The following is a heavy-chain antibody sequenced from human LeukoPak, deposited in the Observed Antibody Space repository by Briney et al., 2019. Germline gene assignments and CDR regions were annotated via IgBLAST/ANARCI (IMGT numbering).Heavy chain of an antibody. J-gene: IGHJ5*02. D-gene: IGHD2-2*01. Sequence: ASVKVSCKASGYTFTGYYMHWVRQAPGQGLEWMGWINPNSGGTNYAQKFQGRVTMTRDTSISTAYMELSRLRSDDTAVYYCARSGEDIVVVPAAVNWFDPWGQGTLVTVSS. V-gene: IGHV1-2*02. CDR3: ARSGEDIVVVPAAVNWFDP. CDR2: INPNSGGT. CDR1: GYTFTGYY.